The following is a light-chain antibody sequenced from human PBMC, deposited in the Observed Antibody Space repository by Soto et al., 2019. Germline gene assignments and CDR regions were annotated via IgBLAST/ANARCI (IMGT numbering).Light chain of an antibody. CDR3: QQYDDWLRLT. CDR2: GAS. CDR1: QSVNIY. V-gene: IGKV3D-15*01. J-gene: IGKJ4*01. Sequence: EIVMTQSPATLSVSPGERATLSCRASQSVNIYLAWYQQKPGQAPRLLIFGASSRATGLPARFSGSGSGKEFNLTISSLQSEDFAVYFCQQYDDWLRLTFGGGTKVEIK.